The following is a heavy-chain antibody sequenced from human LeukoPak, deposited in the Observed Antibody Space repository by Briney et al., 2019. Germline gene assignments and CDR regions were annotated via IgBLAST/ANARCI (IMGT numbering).Heavy chain of an antibody. D-gene: IGHD6-19*01. J-gene: IGHJ3*02. CDR2: MNPNSGNT. CDR1: GYTFTSYD. CDR3: ARDLLAVAETADAFDI. V-gene: IGHV1-8*01. Sequence: ASVKVSCKASGYTFTSYDINWVRQATGQGLEWMGWMNPNSGNTGYAQKFQGRVTMTRNTSISTAYMELSSLRSDDTAVYYCARDLLAVAETADAFDIWGQGTLVTVSS.